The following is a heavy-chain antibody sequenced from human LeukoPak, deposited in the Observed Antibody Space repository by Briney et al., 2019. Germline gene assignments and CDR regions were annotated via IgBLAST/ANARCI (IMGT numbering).Heavy chain of an antibody. CDR1: GDSISRYY. Sequence: PSETLSLTCTVSGDSISRYYWSWIRQPAGKGLEWIGRIYNGGIITYNPSLKSRVTMSIDTSNNQFSLRLRFVTAADTAVYYCARIGYYDSSDSYYWGQGTLVTVSS. CDR2: IYNGGII. J-gene: IGHJ4*02. D-gene: IGHD3-22*01. V-gene: IGHV4-4*07. CDR3: ARIGYYDSSDSYY.